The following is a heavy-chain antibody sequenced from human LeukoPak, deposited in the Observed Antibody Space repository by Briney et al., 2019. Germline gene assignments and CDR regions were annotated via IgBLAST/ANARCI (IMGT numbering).Heavy chain of an antibody. CDR1: GFTVSSNY. CDR2: IYSGGST. Sequence: GGSLRLSCAASGFTVSSNYMSWVRQAPGKGLEWVSVIYSGGSTYYADSVKGRFTISRDNSKNTLYLQMNSLRAEDTAVYYCAREYCRLYGMDVWGQGTTVTVSS. D-gene: IGHD2-15*01. V-gene: IGHV3-66*01. CDR3: AREYCRLYGMDV. J-gene: IGHJ6*02.